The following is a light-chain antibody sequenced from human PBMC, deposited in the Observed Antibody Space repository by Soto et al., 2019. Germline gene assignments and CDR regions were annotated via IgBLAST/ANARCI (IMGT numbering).Light chain of an antibody. Sequence: IQLTQSPSSLAASIGDRVTITCRASQDISSFLAWYQQKPGKAPKLLIYAASTLQSGVPSRFSGSGSGTDFTLTISSLQPEDFATYFCQQLNSYPLTFGQGTQLEIK. CDR2: AAS. V-gene: IGKV1-9*01. CDR1: QDISSF. J-gene: IGKJ5*01. CDR3: QQLNSYPLT.